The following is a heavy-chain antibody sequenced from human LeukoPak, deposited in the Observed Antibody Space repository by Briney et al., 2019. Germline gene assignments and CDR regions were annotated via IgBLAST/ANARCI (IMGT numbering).Heavy chain of an antibody. CDR1: GFTFSGSA. Sequence: PGGSLRLSCAASGFTFSGSAMHWVRQASGKGLEWVGRIRSKANSYATAYAASVKGRFTISRDDSKNTAYLQMNSLKTEDTAVYYCTRSPYGSDYYYYYYMDVWGKGTTVTVSS. D-gene: IGHD3-10*01. CDR2: IRSKANSYAT. V-gene: IGHV3-73*01. J-gene: IGHJ6*03. CDR3: TRSPYGSDYYYYYYMDV.